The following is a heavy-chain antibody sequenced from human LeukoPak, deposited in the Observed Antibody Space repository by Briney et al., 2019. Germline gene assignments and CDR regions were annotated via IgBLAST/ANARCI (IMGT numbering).Heavy chain of an antibody. CDR2: IYYSGST. Sequence: SETLSLTCTVSGGSISSYYWSRIRQPPGKGLEWIGYIYYSGSTNYNPSLKSRVTISVDTSKNQFSLKLSSVTAADTAVYYCARDLGYSSSIAAPPGNYGMDVWGQGTTVTVSS. V-gene: IGHV4-59*01. CDR1: GGSISSYY. J-gene: IGHJ6*02. D-gene: IGHD6-6*01. CDR3: ARDLGYSSSIAAPPGNYGMDV.